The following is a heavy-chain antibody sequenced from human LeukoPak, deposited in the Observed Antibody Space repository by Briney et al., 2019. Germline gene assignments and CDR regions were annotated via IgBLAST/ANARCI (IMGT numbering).Heavy chain of an antibody. CDR3: ARSGFGSGISFDL. CDR1: GYTFTSYD. V-gene: IGHV1-8*01. D-gene: IGHD3-10*01. J-gene: IGHJ5*02. CDR2: MNPNSGDT. Sequence: ASVTVSCKASGYTFTSYDINWVRQVTGQGLEWMGWMNPNSGDTGYPQKFQGRVTMTRDTSITTAYMELSSLRSEDTAVYYCARSGFGSGISFDLWGQGTLVTVSS.